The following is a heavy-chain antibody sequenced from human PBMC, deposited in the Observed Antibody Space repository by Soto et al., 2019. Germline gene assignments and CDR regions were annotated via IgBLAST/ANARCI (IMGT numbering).Heavy chain of an antibody. CDR2: ISGSGGST. D-gene: IGHD5-12*01. CDR1: GFTFSSYA. V-gene: IGHV3-23*01. Sequence: EVQLLESGGGLVQPGGSLRLSCAASGFTFSSYAMSWVRQAPGKGLEWVSAISGSGGSTYYADSVKGRFTISRDNSKNTLYLQMNSLRAEDTAVYYCAKASDIVATITPITLQTFCDYWGQGTLVTVSS. CDR3: AKASDIVATITPITLQTFCDY. J-gene: IGHJ4*02.